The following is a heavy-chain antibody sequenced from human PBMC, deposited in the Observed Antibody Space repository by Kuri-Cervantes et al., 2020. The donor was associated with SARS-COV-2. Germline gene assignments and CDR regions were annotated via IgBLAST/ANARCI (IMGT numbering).Heavy chain of an antibody. CDR3: ARSRPGTNRFDL. J-gene: IGHJ5*02. Sequence: SETLSLTCTVSGGSISSHYWSWIRQPPGKGLEWIGYIYYSGSTNYNPSLKSRVTISVDTSKNQFSLKLSSVTAADTAVYYCARSRPGTNRFDLWGQGTLVTVSS. CDR1: GGSISSHY. CDR2: IYYSGST. D-gene: IGHD1-1*01. V-gene: IGHV4-59*11.